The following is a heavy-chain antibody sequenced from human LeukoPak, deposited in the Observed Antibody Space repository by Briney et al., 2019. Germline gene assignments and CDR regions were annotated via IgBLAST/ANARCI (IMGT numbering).Heavy chain of an antibody. CDR1: GGSFSGYY. CDR3: AIMVRGVPYGY. V-gene: IGHV4-34*01. CDR2: INHSGST. J-gene: IGHJ4*02. D-gene: IGHD3-10*01. Sequence: SSETLSLTCAVYGGSFSGYYWSWIRQPPGKGLEWIGEINHSGSTNYNPSLKSRVTMSVDTSKNQFSLKLSSVTAADTAVYYCAIMVRGVPYGYWGQGPLVTVSS.